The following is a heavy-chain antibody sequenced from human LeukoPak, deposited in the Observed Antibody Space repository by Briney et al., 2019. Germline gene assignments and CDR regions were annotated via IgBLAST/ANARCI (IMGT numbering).Heavy chain of an antibody. V-gene: IGHV4-39*07. J-gene: IGHJ4*02. CDR3: AREGIAAAGTVSDY. D-gene: IGHD6-13*01. Sequence: SETLSLTCTVSGGSISSSSYYWGWIRQPPGKGLEWIGSIYYSGSTYYNPSLKSRVTISVDTSKNQFSLKLSSVTAADTAVYYCAREGIAAAGTVSDYWGQGTLVTVSS. CDR2: IYYSGST. CDR1: GGSISSSSYY.